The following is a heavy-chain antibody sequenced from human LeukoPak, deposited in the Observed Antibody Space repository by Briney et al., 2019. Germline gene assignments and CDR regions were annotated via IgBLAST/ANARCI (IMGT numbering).Heavy chain of an antibody. D-gene: IGHD3-10*01. CDR1: GYTFTGYY. CDR3: ARGVIITMVREYYFDY. J-gene: IGHJ4*02. V-gene: IGHV1-2*02. Sequence: ASVKVSCKASGYTFTGYYMHWVRQAPGQGLEWMGWINPNSGGTNYAQKFQGRVTMTRDTSISTAYMELSRLRSEDTAVYYCARGVIITMVREYYFDYWGQGTLVTVSS. CDR2: INPNSGGT.